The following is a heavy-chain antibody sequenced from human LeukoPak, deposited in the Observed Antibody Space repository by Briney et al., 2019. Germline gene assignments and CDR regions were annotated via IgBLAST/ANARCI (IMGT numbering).Heavy chain of an antibody. CDR2: INAGNGNT. CDR3: ARGGSGGSPWLFDY. V-gene: IGHV1-3*01. Sequence: GASVRVSCKASGYTFTSYAMHWVRQAPGQRLEWMGWINAGNGNTKYSQKFQGRVTITRDTSASTAYMELSSLRSEDTAVYYRARGGSGGSPWLFDYWGQGTLVTVSS. CDR1: GYTFTSYA. J-gene: IGHJ4*02. D-gene: IGHD3-10*01.